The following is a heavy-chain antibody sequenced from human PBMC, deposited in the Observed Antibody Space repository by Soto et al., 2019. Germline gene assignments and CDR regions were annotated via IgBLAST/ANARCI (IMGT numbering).Heavy chain of an antibody. CDR3: TRAKGSSSFVPYYYYYYMDV. J-gene: IGHJ6*03. Sequence: GGSLRLSCTASGFTFGDYAMSWFRQAPGKGLEWVGFIRSKAYGGTTEYAASVKGRFTISRDDSKSIAYLQMNSLKTEDTAVYYCTRAKGSSSFVPYYYYYYMDVWGKGTTVTVSS. CDR2: IRSKAYGGTT. D-gene: IGHD6-13*01. CDR1: GFTFGDYA. V-gene: IGHV3-49*03.